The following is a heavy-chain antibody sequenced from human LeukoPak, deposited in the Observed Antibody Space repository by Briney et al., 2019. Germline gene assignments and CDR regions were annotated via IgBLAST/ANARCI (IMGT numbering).Heavy chain of an antibody. Sequence: SETLSLTCTVSGGSISCSSYYWGWIRQPPGNGLEWIGSIYYSGSTYYNPSLKSRVTISVDTSKNQFSLKLSSVTAADTAVYYCARNGFYYGSGSYYPNDAFDIWGQGTMVTVSS. V-gene: IGHV4-39*01. CDR1: GGSISCSSYY. J-gene: IGHJ3*02. CDR3: ARNGFYYGSGSYYPNDAFDI. D-gene: IGHD3-10*01. CDR2: IYYSGST.